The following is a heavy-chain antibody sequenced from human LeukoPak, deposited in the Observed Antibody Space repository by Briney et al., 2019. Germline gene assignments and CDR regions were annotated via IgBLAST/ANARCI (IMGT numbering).Heavy chain of an antibody. D-gene: IGHD5-24*01. V-gene: IGHV1-69*13. Sequence: ASVKVSCKASGGTFSSYAISWVRQAPGQGLEWMGGIIPIFGTANYAQKFQGRVTITADESTSTAYMELSSLRSEDTAVYYCARAIRDGYNPRDCDYWGPGTLVTVSS. J-gene: IGHJ4*02. CDR3: ARAIRDGYNPRDCDY. CDR2: IIPIFGTA. CDR1: GGTFSSYA.